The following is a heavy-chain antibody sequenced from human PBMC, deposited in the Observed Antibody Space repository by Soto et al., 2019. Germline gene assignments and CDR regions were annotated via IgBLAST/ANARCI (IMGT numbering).Heavy chain of an antibody. V-gene: IGHV3-64D*06. CDR1: GFTFSSYA. Sequence: GGSLRLSCSASGFTFSSYAMHWVRQAPGKGLEYVSAISSNGGSTYYADSVKGRFTISRDNSKNTLYLQMSSLRAEDTAVYYCVKGITMIVVDPHSPFDYWGQGTLVTVAS. CDR3: VKGITMIVVDPHSPFDY. J-gene: IGHJ4*02. D-gene: IGHD3-22*01. CDR2: ISSNGGST.